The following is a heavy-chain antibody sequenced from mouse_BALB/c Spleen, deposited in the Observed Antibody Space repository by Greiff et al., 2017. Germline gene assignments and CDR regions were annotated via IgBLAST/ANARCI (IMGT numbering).Heavy chain of an antibody. J-gene: IGHJ2*01. CDR3: ARQGIGYGAYFDY. D-gene: IGHD1-1*02. Sequence: EVHLVESGGGLVQPGGSLKLSCAASGFTFSSYTMSWVRQTPEKRLEWVAYISNGGGSTYYPDTVKGRFTISRDNAKNTLYLQMSSLKSEDTAMYYCARQGIGYGAYFDYWGQGTTLTVSS. CDR1: GFTFSSYT. CDR2: ISNGGGST. V-gene: IGHV5-12-2*01.